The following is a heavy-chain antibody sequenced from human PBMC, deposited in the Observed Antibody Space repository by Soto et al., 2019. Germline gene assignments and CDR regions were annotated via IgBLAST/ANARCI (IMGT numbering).Heavy chain of an antibody. CDR3: ARHGYNYGGGYFDY. J-gene: IGHJ4*02. D-gene: IGHD5-18*01. CDR1: GVTVSSNY. V-gene: IGHV3-66*04. CDR2: IYSGGSR. Sequence: GGSLRLSCAASGVTVSSNYTSWVRQAPGKGLEWVSVIYSGGSRYYADSVKGRFTIARDNSKNTLYLQMNSLRAEDTAVYYCARHGYNYGGGYFDYWGQGTLVTVSS.